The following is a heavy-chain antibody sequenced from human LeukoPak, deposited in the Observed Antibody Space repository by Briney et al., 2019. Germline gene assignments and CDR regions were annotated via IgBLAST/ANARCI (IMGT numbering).Heavy chain of an antibody. D-gene: IGHD1-26*01. CDR1: DFHLSSNS. V-gene: IGHV3-53*01. Sequence: LGDSVTLSCAPSDFHLSSNSMRWVRQAPGRGREGVSVTYSRYSTHYADSVQGRFTISRDSSKNTLYLQMNSLRAEDTAVYYCATESYVGAWGQGTLVTVSS. CDR2: TYSRYST. J-gene: IGHJ4*02. CDR3: ATESYVGA.